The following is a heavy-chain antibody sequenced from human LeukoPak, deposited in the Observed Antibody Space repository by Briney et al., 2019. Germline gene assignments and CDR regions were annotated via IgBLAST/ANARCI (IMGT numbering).Heavy chain of an antibody. CDR2: ISASGGST. Sequence: GGSLRLSCAASEFTFSNYAMSWVRQTPGKGLEWVSAISASGGSTYYADSVKGRFTISRDNSKNTLYLQMNSLRAGDTAVYYCAKNCGGSCYFVDYWGQGTLVTVSS. V-gene: IGHV3-23*01. J-gene: IGHJ4*02. D-gene: IGHD2-15*01. CDR3: AKNCGGSCYFVDY. CDR1: EFTFSNYA.